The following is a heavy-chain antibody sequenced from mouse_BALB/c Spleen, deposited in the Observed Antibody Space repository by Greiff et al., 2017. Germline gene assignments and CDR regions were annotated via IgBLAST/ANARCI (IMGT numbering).Heavy chain of an antibody. D-gene: IGHD1-1*01. Sequence: VQLKESGPELVKPGASVKMSCKASGYTFTSYVMHWVKQKPGQGLEWIGYINPYNDGTKYNEKFKGKATLTSDKSSSTAYMELSSLTSEDSAVYYCARGPIYYYGSSYGDYWGQGTTLTVSS. CDR3: ARGPIYYYGSSYGDY. CDR2: INPYNDGT. V-gene: IGHV1-14*01. J-gene: IGHJ2*01. CDR1: GYTFTSYV.